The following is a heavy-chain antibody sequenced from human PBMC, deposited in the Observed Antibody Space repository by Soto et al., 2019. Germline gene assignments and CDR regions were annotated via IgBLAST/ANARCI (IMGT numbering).Heavy chain of an antibody. Sequence: ESGGGLVQPGGSLRLSCAASGFAFSAFGMNWVRQAPGKGLEWVSYIGGGGSTSIYYADSVRGRFTISRDDAKNSLFLQMSSLRVEDTALYYCARDLWDDLAGGESDFWGQGTLVTVSS. V-gene: IGHV3-48*01. CDR3: ARDLWDDLAGGESDF. D-gene: IGHD3-16*01. CDR2: IGGGGSTSI. J-gene: IGHJ4*02. CDR1: GFAFSAFG.